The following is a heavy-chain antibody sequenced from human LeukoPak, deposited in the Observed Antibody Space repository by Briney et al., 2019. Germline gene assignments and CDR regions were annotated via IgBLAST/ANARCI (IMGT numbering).Heavy chain of an antibody. V-gene: IGHV1-58*01. CDR2: IVVGSGNT. CDR3: AALGRYRSRLPQD. Sequence: SAKVSCKASGFTFTSSAVQWVRQARGQRLEWIGWIVVGSGNTNYAQKFQERVTITRDMSTSTAYMELSSLRSEDTAVYYCAALGRYRSRLPQDWGQGTLVTVSS. D-gene: IGHD4-11*01. CDR1: GFTFTSSA. J-gene: IGHJ4*02.